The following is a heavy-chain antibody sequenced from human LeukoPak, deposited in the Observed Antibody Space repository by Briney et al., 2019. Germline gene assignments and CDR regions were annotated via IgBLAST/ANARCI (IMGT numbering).Heavy chain of an antibody. V-gene: IGHV3-48*01. D-gene: IGHD1-26*01. Sequence: GGSLRLPCAVSAFTFSYYSMNWLRQAPGKGLEWISYISGRSSTIYYADSVRGRFTISRDNDKNSMYLQMNSLRAEYTAVYYCARDRLTSGSYFFDYWGQGTLVTVSS. CDR3: ARDRLTSGSYFFDY. CDR2: ISGRSSTI. CDR1: AFTFSYYS. J-gene: IGHJ4*02.